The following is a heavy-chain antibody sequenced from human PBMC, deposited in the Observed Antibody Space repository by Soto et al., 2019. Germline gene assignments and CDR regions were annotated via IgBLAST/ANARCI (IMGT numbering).Heavy chain of an antibody. CDR1: GGTFSSYT. V-gene: IGHV1-69*02. Sequence: QVQLVQSGAEVKKPGSSVKVSCKASGGTFSSYTISWVRQAPGQGLEWMGRIIPILGIVNYAQKFQGRVTITADKSTSTAYMELSSLRAEGTAVYYCARGRGYSGYDVYYFDYCGQGTLVTVSS. CDR2: IIPILGIV. D-gene: IGHD5-12*01. CDR3: ARGRGYSGYDVYYFDY. J-gene: IGHJ4*02.